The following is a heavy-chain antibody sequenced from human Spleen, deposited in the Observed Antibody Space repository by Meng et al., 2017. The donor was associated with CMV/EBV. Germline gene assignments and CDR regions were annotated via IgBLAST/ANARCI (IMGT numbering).Heavy chain of an antibody. CDR1: GNTCTGYK. V-gene: IGHV1-2*02. Sequence: KVSAEASGNTCTGYKKHGVQQAPGEGLGWMGWINPAKSDTNYEEEFQGRVTMTRKTSISTAYMELSRLRSDDTAVYYCAREGGGSCDYWGQGTLVTVSS. CDR3: AREGGGSCDY. CDR2: INPAKSDT. J-gene: IGHJ4*02. D-gene: IGHD2-15*01.